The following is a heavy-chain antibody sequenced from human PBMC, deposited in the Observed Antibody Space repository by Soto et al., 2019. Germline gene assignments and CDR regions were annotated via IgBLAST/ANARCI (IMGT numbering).Heavy chain of an antibody. CDR2: ISAYNGNT. V-gene: IGHV1-18*01. CDR1: GYTFTSYG. Sequence: QVQLVQSGAEVKKPGASVKVSCKASGYTFTSYGISWVRQAPGQGLEWMGWISAYNGNTNYAQKLQGRVTMTTDTAPSTAYMELRSLRSDDTAVYYCARAKWELLLYYGMDVWGQGTTVAVSS. CDR3: ARAKWELLLYYGMDV. D-gene: IGHD1-26*01. J-gene: IGHJ6*02.